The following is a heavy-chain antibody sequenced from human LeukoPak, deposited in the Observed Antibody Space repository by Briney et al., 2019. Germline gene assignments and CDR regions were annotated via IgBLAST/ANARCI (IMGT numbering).Heavy chain of an antibody. V-gene: IGHV3-7*01. J-gene: IGHJ6*03. CDR2: IKEDGSEK. D-gene: IGHD5-12*01. CDR1: GFTFSSYG. CDR3: ATPYSGYLYYYSMDV. Sequence: GGSLRLSCAASGFTFSSYGMSWVRQAPGKGLECVANIKEDGSEKYYVDSVNGRFTISRDNAKSSLYLQMNSLRAEDTAVYYCATPYSGYLYYYSMDVWGKGTTLSASS.